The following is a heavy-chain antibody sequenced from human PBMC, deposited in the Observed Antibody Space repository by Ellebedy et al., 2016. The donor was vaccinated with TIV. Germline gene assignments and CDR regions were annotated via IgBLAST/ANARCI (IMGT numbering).Heavy chain of an antibody. Sequence: AASVKVSCKASGYTFTGYYMHWVRQAPGQGLEWMGWINPNSGGTNYAQKFQGRVTMTRDTSISTAYMELSRLRSDDTAVYYCASIFIAVAATSRDYWGQGTLVTVSS. V-gene: IGHV1-2*02. CDR3: ASIFIAVAATSRDY. CDR2: INPNSGGT. J-gene: IGHJ4*02. CDR1: GYTFTGYY. D-gene: IGHD6-19*01.